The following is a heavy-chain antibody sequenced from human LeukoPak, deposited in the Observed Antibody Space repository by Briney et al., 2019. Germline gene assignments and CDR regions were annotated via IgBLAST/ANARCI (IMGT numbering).Heavy chain of an antibody. CDR2: ISGYNGNT. Sequence: ASVKVSCKVSGYTLTELSMHWVRQAPGQGLEWMGWISGYNGNTNYAQKLQGRVTMTTETSTSTAYMELRSLRSDDTAVYYCARRDYYGSGRGDYYYGMDVWGQGTTVTVSS. J-gene: IGHJ6*02. V-gene: IGHV1-18*01. CDR3: ARRDYYGSGRGDYYYGMDV. CDR1: GYTLTELS. D-gene: IGHD3-10*01.